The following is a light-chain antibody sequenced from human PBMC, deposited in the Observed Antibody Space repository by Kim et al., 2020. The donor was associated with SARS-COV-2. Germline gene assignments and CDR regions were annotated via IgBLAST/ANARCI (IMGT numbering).Light chain of an antibody. CDR3: QQYNNWPPIT. CDR2: GAS. J-gene: IGKJ5*01. Sequence: SPGERATISGRASKSVSSNLAWYQQKPGQAPRLLIYGASTRATGIPARFSGSGSGTEFTLTISSLQSEDFAVYYCQQYNNWPPITFGQGTRLEIK. CDR1: KSVSSN. V-gene: IGKV3-15*01.